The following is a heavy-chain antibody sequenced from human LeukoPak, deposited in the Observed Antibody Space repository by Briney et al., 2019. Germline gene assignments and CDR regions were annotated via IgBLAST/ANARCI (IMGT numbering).Heavy chain of an antibody. Sequence: SETLSHTCTVSGGSIGSHYWSWIRQPPGKRLEWIGYVFYSGTTNYNPSLKSRVTISVDTSKNQFSLKLSSVTAADPAVYYCARDYYDSRGEAFDIWGQGTMVTVSS. CDR1: GGSIGSHY. CDR3: ARDYYDSRGEAFDI. V-gene: IGHV4-59*11. J-gene: IGHJ3*02. CDR2: VFYSGTT. D-gene: IGHD3-22*01.